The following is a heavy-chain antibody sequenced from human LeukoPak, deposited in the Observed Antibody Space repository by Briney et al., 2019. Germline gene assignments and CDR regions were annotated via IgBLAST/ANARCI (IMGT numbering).Heavy chain of an antibody. V-gene: IGHV4-59*01. Sequence: SETLSLTCTVSGGSSSSYYWSWIRHPPGKGLEWIGYIYYSGSTNYNPSLKSRVTISVDTSKNQFSLRLSSVTAADTAVYYCARTNAFDIWGQGTMVTVSS. CDR1: GGSSSSYY. J-gene: IGHJ3*02. CDR3: ARTNAFDI. CDR2: IYYSGST.